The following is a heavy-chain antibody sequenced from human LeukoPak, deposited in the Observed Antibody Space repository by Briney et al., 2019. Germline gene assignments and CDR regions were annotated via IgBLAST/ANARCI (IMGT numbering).Heavy chain of an antibody. J-gene: IGHJ4*02. Sequence: SETLSLTCTVSGGSIGSYYWSWIRQPPGKGLEWIGYIYHSGSTYYNPSLKSRVTISVDRSKNQFSLRLSSVTAADTAVYYCTRDESGNVRYWGQGTLVTVSS. D-gene: IGHD4-23*01. CDR1: GGSIGSYY. V-gene: IGHV4-59*12. CDR3: TRDESGNVRY. CDR2: IYHSGST.